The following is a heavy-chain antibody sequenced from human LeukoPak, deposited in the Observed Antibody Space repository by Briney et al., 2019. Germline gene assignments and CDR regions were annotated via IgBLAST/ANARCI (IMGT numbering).Heavy chain of an antibody. CDR3: ARGGFGVVLRTYYYYYMDV. CDR1: GGTFSSYA. V-gene: IGHV1-69*05. CDR2: IIPIFGTA. J-gene: IGHJ6*03. D-gene: IGHD3-3*01. Sequence: SVKVSCKASGGTFSSYAISWVRQAPGQGLEWVGGIIPIFGTANYAQKFQGRVTITTDESTSTAYMELSSLRSEDTAVYYCARGGFGVVLRTYYYYYMDVWGKGTTVTVSS.